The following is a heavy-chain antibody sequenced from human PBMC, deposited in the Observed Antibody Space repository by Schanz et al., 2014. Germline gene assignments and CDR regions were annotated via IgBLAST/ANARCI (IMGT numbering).Heavy chain of an antibody. CDR3: ARVRGSGSYSFHYLDL. D-gene: IGHD1-26*01. CDR1: GFTVSSNY. J-gene: IGHJ4*02. V-gene: IGHV3-66*01. CDR2: IYGGGIT. Sequence: EVQLVESGGGLVQPGGSLRLSCAASGFTVSSNYMSWVRQAPGKGLEWVSVIYGGGITYYADSVKGRFTISRDSSRNTLYLQMNSLRAEDTAVYYCARVRGSGSYSFHYLDLWGQGTLVTVAS.